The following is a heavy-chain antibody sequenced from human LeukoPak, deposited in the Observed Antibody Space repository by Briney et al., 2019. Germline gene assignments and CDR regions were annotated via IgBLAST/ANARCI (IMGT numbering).Heavy chain of an antibody. Sequence: GRSLRLSCVASGFTFSSYSMNWVRQAPGKGLEWVSYISSSSSTIYYADSVKGRFTISRDNAKNSLYLQMNSLRAEDTAVYYCATGYSYGFDYWGQGTLVTVSS. CDR1: GFTFSSYS. J-gene: IGHJ4*02. CDR2: ISSSSSTI. CDR3: ATGYSYGFDY. V-gene: IGHV3-48*01. D-gene: IGHD5-18*01.